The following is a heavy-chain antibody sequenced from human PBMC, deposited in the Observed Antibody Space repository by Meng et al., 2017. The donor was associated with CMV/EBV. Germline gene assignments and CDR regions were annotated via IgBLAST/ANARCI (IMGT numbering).Heavy chain of an antibody. CDR3: ARMPRDGYNYIDY. Sequence: QVQVVELGAEVKKAGSSVKVSCKASGGTFSSYAISWVRQAPGQGLEWMGGIIPIFGTANYAQKFQGRVTITADESTSTAYMELSSLRSEDTAVYYCARMPRDGYNYIDYWGQGTLVTVSS. CDR1: GGTFSSYA. CDR2: IIPIFGTA. D-gene: IGHD5-24*01. V-gene: IGHV1-69*01. J-gene: IGHJ4*02.